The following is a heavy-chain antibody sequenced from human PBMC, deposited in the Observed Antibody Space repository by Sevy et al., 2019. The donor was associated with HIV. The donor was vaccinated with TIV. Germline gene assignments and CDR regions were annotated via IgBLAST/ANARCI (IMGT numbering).Heavy chain of an antibody. J-gene: IGHJ5*02. CDR3: PRPVGYAAS. Sequence: GESLKISCRASGYDFANNWIGWVRQMPGEGLEWMGIIYPGDSDTRYTPSFEGRVTISADKSVNTASLQWNSLKAPDTATYYCPRPVGYAASWGQGTLVTVSS. CDR1: GYDFANNW. CDR2: IYPGDSDT. V-gene: IGHV5-51*01. D-gene: IGHD5-12*01.